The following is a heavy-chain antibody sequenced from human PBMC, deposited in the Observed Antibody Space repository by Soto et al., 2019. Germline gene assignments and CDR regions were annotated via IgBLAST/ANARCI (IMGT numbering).Heavy chain of an antibody. Sequence: QVQLVQSGAEVKKPGSSVKVSCKASGGTFSSYTISWVRQAPGQGLEWMGRIIPILGLANSAQKFQGRVTITADKSTSTAYMGLSSLRSEDTAVYYCAREGYGSGSRRVDYWGQGTLVTVAS. V-gene: IGHV1-69*08. CDR2: IIPILGLA. CDR1: GGTFSSYT. CDR3: AREGYGSGSRRVDY. J-gene: IGHJ4*02. D-gene: IGHD3-10*01.